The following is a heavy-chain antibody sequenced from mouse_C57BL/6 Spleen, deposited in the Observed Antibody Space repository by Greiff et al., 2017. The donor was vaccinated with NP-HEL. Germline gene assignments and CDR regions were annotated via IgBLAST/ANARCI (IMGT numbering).Heavy chain of an antibody. CDR1: GYAFSSSW. J-gene: IGHJ2*01. Sequence: VQLQQSGPELVKPGASVKISCKASGYAFSSSWMNWVKQRPGKGLEWIGRIYPGDGDTNYNGKFKGKATLTADKSSSTAYMQLSSLTSEDSAVYFCARRTTVVPFDYWGQCTTLTVSS. V-gene: IGHV1-82*01. D-gene: IGHD1-1*01. CDR2: IYPGDGDT. CDR3: ARRTTVVPFDY.